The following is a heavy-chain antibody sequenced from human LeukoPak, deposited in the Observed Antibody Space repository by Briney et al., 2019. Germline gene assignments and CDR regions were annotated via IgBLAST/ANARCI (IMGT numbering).Heavy chain of an antibody. CDR1: GGSISSSSYY. D-gene: IGHD3-3*01. J-gene: IGHJ6*03. CDR2: IYYSGST. Sequence: SETLSLTCTVSGGSISSSSYYWSWIRQPPGKGLEWIGYIYYSGSTNYNPSLKSRVTISVDTSKNQFSLKLSSVTAADTAVYYCARCRQRDFWSGYYYYYMDVWGKGTTVTVSS. V-gene: IGHV4-61*01. CDR3: ARCRQRDFWSGYYYYYMDV.